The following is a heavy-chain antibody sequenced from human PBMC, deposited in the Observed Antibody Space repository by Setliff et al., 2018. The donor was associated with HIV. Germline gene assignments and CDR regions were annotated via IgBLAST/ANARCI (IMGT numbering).Heavy chain of an antibody. CDR3: AREPPIRIAAAGTRRDYYYYGMDV. CDR1: GYTFTSYG. CDR2: ISAYNGNT. Sequence: ASVKVSCKASGYTFTSYGISWVRQAPGQGLEWMGWISAYNGNTNYAQKLQGRVTMTTDASTSTAYMGPRSLRSDDTAVYYCAREPPIRIAAAGTRRDYYYYGMDVWGQGTTVTVSS. V-gene: IGHV1-18*01. J-gene: IGHJ6*02. D-gene: IGHD6-13*01.